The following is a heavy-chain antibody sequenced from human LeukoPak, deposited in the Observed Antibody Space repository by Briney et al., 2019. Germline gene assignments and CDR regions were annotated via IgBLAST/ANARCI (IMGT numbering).Heavy chain of an antibody. J-gene: IGHJ4*02. Sequence: RPGGSLRLSCAASGFTFTSYSMNWVRQAPGKGLEWVSYISSSGSTIYYADSVKGRFTISRDNAKNSLYLQMNSLRAEDTAVHYCARDLGFHTYTIRTTGPIPGYWGQGTLVTVSS. D-gene: IGHD1-14*01. CDR2: ISSSGSTI. CDR3: ARDLGFHTYTIRTTGPIPGY. CDR1: GFTFTSYS. V-gene: IGHV3-48*04.